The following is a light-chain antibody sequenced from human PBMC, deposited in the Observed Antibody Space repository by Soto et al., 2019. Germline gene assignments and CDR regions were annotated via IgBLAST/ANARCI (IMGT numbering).Light chain of an antibody. V-gene: IGLV1-51*01. CDR3: GKWDSSLNAGV. Sequence: QSVLTQPPSVSAAPGQKVTISCSGSSSNIGNNYVSWYQQLPGTAPKLLIYDNNKRPSGIPDRFSGSKSGTSATLGITGLQSGDEADYYCGKWDSSLNAGVFGGGTKLTVL. J-gene: IGLJ3*02. CDR2: DNN. CDR1: SSNIGNNY.